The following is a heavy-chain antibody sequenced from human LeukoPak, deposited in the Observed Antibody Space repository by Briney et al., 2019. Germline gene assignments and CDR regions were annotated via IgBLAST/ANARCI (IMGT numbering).Heavy chain of an antibody. V-gene: IGHV1-8*01. D-gene: IGHD1-1*01. J-gene: IGHJ4*02. CDR1: GYTFSTCD. CDR2: MNPNSGNT. Sequence: ASVKVSCKASGYTFSTCDINWVRQATGQGLEWMGWMNPNSGNTGFAHKFQGRVTLTRDTSISTAYMGLSSLRSEDTAVYYCARVLGSISHWGQGTLVTVSS. CDR3: ARVLGSISH.